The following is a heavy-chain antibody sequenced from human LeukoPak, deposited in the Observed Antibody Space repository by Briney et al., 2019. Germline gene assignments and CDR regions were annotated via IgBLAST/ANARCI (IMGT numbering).Heavy chain of an antibody. D-gene: IGHD4-11*01. V-gene: IGHV1-3*01. CDR3: ARRARESTVPDRNWFDP. J-gene: IGHJ5*02. CDR2: INAGNGNT. CDR1: GYTFTSYA. Sequence: GASVKVSCKASGYTFTSYAMHWVRQAPGQRLEWMGWINAGNGNTKYSQKFQGRVTITRDTSASTAYMELSSLRSEDTAVYYCARRARESTVPDRNWFDPWGQGTLVTVSS.